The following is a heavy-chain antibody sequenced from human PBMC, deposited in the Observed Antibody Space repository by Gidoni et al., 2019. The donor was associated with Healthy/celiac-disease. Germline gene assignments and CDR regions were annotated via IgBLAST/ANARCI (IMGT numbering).Heavy chain of an antibody. Sequence: EVQLVESGGGVVQPGGSLRLSCAASAFTFSSYEMNWVRQAPGRGLEWVSYISSSGSTIYYADSVKGRFTISRDNAKNSLYLQMNSLRAEDTAVYYCARDGHCSSTSCYLQGWFDPWGQGTLVTVSS. CDR3: ARDGHCSSTSCYLQGWFDP. D-gene: IGHD2-2*01. V-gene: IGHV3-48*03. J-gene: IGHJ5*02. CDR2: ISSSGSTI. CDR1: AFTFSSYE.